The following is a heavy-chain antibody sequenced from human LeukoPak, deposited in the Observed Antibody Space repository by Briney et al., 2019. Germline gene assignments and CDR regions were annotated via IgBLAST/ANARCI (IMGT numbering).Heavy chain of an antibody. CDR3: ARFRTLTTHFDY. V-gene: IGHV4-39*01. D-gene: IGHD4-11*01. Sequence: PPETLSLTCTVSGGSISSSGYYWGWIRQPPGKGLEWIGTIYYSGSTYYNPSLKSRVTISVDTSKNQFSLKLSSVTAADTAVYYCARFRTLTTHFDYWGQGTLVTVSS. CDR1: GGSISSSGYY. CDR2: IYYSGST. J-gene: IGHJ4*02.